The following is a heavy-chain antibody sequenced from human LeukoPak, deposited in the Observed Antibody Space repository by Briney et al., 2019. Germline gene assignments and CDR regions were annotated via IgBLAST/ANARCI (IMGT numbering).Heavy chain of an antibody. Sequence: GGSLRLSCAASGFTFSSYGMHWVRQAPGKGLEWVSAISGSGGSTYYADSVKGRFTISRDNSKNTLYLQMSSLRAEDTAVYYCAKVILSSGWFGNAFDIWGQGTMVTVSS. J-gene: IGHJ3*02. D-gene: IGHD6-19*01. CDR1: GFTFSSYG. CDR2: ISGSGGST. CDR3: AKVILSSGWFGNAFDI. V-gene: IGHV3-23*01.